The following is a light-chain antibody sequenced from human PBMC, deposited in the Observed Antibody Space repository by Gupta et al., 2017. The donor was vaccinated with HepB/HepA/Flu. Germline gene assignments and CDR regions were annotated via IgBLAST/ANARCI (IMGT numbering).Light chain of an antibody. V-gene: IGLV6-57*02. J-gene: IGLJ3*02. CDR2: ENN. Sequence: NFMLTQPHSVSESPGKTVTISCTGSSGIVANNYVQWYQQRPGSAPTTVIYENNQRPSGVPDRFSGSIDSSSNSASINSAGLKTEDEAYYYCQYYDSTNVVFGGGTKLTVL. CDR3: QYYDSTNVV. CDR1: SGIVANNY.